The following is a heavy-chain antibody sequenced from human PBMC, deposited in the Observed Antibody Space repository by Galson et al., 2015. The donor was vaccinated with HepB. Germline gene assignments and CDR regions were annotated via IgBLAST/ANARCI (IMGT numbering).Heavy chain of an antibody. CDR2: INPNSGGT. V-gene: IGHV1-2*02. CDR1: GYTFTGYY. D-gene: IGHD3-3*01. Sequence: SVKVSCKASGYTFTGYYMHWVRQAPGQGLEWMGWINPNSGGTNYAQRFQGRVTMTRDQSISTVYVELSRLRSDDTAVYYCARDFGPKANYHYYYGVDVWGQGTTVTVSS. CDR3: ARDFGPKANYHYYYGVDV. J-gene: IGHJ6*02.